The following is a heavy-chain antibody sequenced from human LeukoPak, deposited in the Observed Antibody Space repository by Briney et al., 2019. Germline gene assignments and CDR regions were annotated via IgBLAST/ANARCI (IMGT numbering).Heavy chain of an antibody. D-gene: IGHD3-10*01. Sequence: PGGSLRLSCATSGFTFTTFWMHWVRQAPGKGLVWVSRINHDGSSTNYADSVKGRFTISRDNSKNTLYLQMNSLRAEDTAVYYCAKGARGYFDYWGQGTLVTVSS. CDR1: GFTFTTFW. CDR2: INHDGSST. CDR3: AKGARGYFDY. J-gene: IGHJ4*02. V-gene: IGHV3-74*01.